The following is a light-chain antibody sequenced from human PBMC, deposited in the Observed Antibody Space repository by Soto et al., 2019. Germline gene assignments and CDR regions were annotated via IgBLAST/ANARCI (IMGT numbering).Light chain of an antibody. J-gene: IGKJ1*01. CDR2: AAS. V-gene: IGKV3-20*01. CDR3: QQSYASSWT. CDR1: QSISSTY. Sequence: EIVLTQSPGTLSLSPGERATLSCRASQSISSTYLAWYRQKPGQAPRLLIYAASSRATGIPDRFSGSGSGTHFSLTISRLEPEDFAMYYCQQSYASSWTFGQGTRVEIK.